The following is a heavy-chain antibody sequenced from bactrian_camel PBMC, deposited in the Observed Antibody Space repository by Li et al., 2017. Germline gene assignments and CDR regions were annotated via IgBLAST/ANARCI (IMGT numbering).Heavy chain of an antibody. CDR2: IETSGRT. J-gene: IGHJ4*01. Sequence: VQLVESGGGMVQPGGSLRLSCAASGFTFSDYTMTWVRQAPGKGLEWVSIIETSGRTQYVESVKGRFTISRDNAKNTLALQLNNLQTEDTAMYYCVPCHYSWSAFPFWGQGTQVTVS. CDR1: GFTFSDYT. V-gene: IGHV3S10*01. CDR3: VPCHYSWSAFPF. D-gene: IGHD2*01.